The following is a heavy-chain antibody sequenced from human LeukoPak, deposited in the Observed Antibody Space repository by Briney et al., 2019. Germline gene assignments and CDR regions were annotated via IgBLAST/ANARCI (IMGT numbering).Heavy chain of an antibody. CDR3: ARDRTAMVDY. V-gene: IGHV1-2*02. CDR2: INPNSGGT. J-gene: IGHJ4*02. Sequence: MGWINPNSGGTNYAQKFQGRVTMTRDTSISTAYMELSRLRSDDTAVYYCARDRTAMVDYWGQGTMVTVSS. D-gene: IGHD5-18*01.